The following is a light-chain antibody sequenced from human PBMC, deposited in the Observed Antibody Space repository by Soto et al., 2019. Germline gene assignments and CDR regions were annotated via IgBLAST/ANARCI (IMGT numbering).Light chain of an antibody. CDR2: KAS. CDR3: QHYNSYSEA. Sequence: DIQMTQSPSTLSGSVGDRVTMTCRASETISSWLAWYQQKPGKAPKLLIYKASTLKSGVPSRFSGSGSGTEFTLTISSLQPDDFAPYYCQHYNSYSEAFAQGTKVELK. V-gene: IGKV1-5*03. J-gene: IGKJ1*01. CDR1: ETISSW.